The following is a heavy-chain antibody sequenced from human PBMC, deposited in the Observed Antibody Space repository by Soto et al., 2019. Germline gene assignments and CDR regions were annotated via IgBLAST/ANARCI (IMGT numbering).Heavy chain of an antibody. J-gene: IGHJ6*02. CDR3: AKGSLKYQLEYRYYYGMDV. Sequence: GVSLRSSSASSGFHSSSYGMHWFRQSPGKGLDWVAVISYDGSNKYYADSVKGRFTISRDNSKNTLYLQMNSLRAEDTAVYYCAKGSLKYQLEYRYYYGMDVWGQGNTVTVS. CDR1: GFHSSSYG. V-gene: IGHV3-30*18. CDR2: ISYDGSNK. D-gene: IGHD2-2*01.